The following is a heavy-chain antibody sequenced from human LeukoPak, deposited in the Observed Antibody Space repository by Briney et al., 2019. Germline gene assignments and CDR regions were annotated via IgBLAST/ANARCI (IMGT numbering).Heavy chain of an antibody. V-gene: IGHV3-48*03. CDR3: ARSGYYHAFDF. CDR2: ISSGGSTI. D-gene: IGHD3-22*01. CDR1: GFTSNTYE. Sequence: GGSLRLSCAVSGFTSNTYEMNWVRQAPGKGLEWVSYISSGGSTIHYADSVKGRFTISRDNAKNSLYLQMNSLRAEDTALYYCARSGYYHAFDFWGQGTLVTVSS. J-gene: IGHJ4*02.